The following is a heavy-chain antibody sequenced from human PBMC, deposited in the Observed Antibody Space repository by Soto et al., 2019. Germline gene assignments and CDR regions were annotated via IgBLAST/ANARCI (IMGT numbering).Heavy chain of an antibody. CDR2: ISYTGST. CDR1: GGSMSSGSYY. Sequence: SETLSLTCTFSGGSMSSGSYYWSWIRQPPGKGLEWVGYISYTGSTNYNPSLKSRVTISVDMSKIQFSLRLSSLTAADTAVYYCASLSITATGGWFSPWGQGTLVTVSS. D-gene: IGHD6-13*01. J-gene: IGHJ5*02. V-gene: IGHV4-31*03. CDR3: ASLSITATGGWFSP.